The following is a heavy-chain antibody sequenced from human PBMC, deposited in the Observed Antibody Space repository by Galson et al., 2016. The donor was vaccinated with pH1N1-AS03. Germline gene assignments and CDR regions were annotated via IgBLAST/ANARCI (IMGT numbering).Heavy chain of an antibody. Sequence: SVKVSCKASGYTFTGYFLHWVRQAPGQGLEWMGRINPNSGGTKYAQKFQGRVTMTRDTSISTVHMELTGLRSDDTAVYYCARGGYCSSKNCYSEDYCYNGMDVWGQGTTVTVSS. CDR3: ARGGYCSSKNCYSEDYCYNGMDV. V-gene: IGHV1-2*06. CDR1: GYTFTGYF. D-gene: IGHD2-2*01. J-gene: IGHJ6*02. CDR2: INPNSGGT.